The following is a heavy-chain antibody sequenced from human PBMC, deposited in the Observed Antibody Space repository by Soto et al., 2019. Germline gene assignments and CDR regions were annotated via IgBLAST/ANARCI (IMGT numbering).Heavy chain of an antibody. V-gene: IGHV1-3*01. CDR2: INAGNGNT. CDR3: ARGWFGEFVDYFDY. CDR1: GYTFTSYA. D-gene: IGHD3-10*01. J-gene: IGHJ4*02. Sequence: GASVKVSCKASGYTFTSYAMHWVRQAPGQRLEWMGWINAGNGNTKYSQKFQGRVTITRDTSASTAYMELSSLRSEDTAVYYCARGWFGEFVDYFDYWGQGTLVTVSS.